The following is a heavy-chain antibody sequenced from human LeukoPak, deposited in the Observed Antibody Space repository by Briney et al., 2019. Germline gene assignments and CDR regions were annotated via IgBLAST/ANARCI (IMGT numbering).Heavy chain of an antibody. Sequence: ASVKVSCKASGYTFNSFSINWVRQAPGQGLEWMGWISTYNGNTNHSQKLQGRVTMTTDTSTSTAYMELRSLRSDDTAVYYCAREWKYCGATSCGYYFDYWGQGTLVTVSS. CDR1: GYTFNSFS. CDR3: AREWKYCGATSCGYYFDY. D-gene: IGHD2-2*01. V-gene: IGHV1-18*01. J-gene: IGHJ4*02. CDR2: ISTYNGNT.